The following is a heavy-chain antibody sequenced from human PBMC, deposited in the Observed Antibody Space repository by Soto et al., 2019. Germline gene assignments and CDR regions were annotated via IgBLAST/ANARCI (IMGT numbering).Heavy chain of an antibody. Sequence: QVQLVQSGAEEKKPGASVKVSCTTSGYTFSSYAIHWVRQAPGQGLEWMGWINPGNANTKNSQKFQGWVTITSDTSASTAYMELSSLTSEDTAVYYCARVDGAYWGQGTLVTVSS. CDR1: GYTFSSYA. J-gene: IGHJ4*02. CDR3: ARVDGAY. CDR2: INPGNANT. V-gene: IGHV1-3*05. D-gene: IGHD2-2*03.